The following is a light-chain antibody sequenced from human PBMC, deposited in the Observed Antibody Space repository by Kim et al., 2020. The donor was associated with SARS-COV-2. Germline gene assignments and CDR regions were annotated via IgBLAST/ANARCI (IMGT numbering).Light chain of an antibody. J-gene: IGKJ1*01. CDR3: QQSYSTPT. Sequence: DIQMTQSPSSLSASVGDRVTITCRASQSISSYLNWYQQKPGKAPKLLIYAASSLQSGVSSRFSGSGSGTDSTLTISSLQPEDFATYYCQQSYSTPTFGQGTKVDIK. CDR2: AAS. V-gene: IGKV1-39*01. CDR1: QSISSY.